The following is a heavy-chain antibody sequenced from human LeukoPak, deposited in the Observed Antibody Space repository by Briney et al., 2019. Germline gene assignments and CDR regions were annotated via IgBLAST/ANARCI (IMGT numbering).Heavy chain of an antibody. V-gene: IGHV3-53*01. D-gene: IGHD5-12*01. Sequence: GGSLRLSCAASGLTVSSNYINWVRQAPGKGLAWASIIYSDGRAFYAGSVKGRFTISRDNSKNTVYLQMNSLRADDTAVYYCGRLALTPWYFDLWGRGTLVTVSS. CDR3: GRLALTPWYFDL. CDR1: GLTVSSNY. CDR2: IYSDGRA. J-gene: IGHJ2*01.